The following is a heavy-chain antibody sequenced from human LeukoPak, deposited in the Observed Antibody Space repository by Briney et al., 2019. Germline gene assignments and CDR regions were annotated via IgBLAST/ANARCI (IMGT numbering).Heavy chain of an antibody. CDR3: AREWPHDIAANAFDI. CDR2: ISPSGGST. CDR1: GYTFTSYY. D-gene: IGHD6-6*01. V-gene: IGHV1-46*01. J-gene: IGHJ3*02. Sequence: ASVKVSCKASGYTFTSYYMHWVRQAPGQGVEWVGIISPSGGSTSYAQKFQGRVTMTRDTSTSTVYMELSSLRSEDTAVYYCAREWPHDIAANAFDIWGQGTMVTVSS.